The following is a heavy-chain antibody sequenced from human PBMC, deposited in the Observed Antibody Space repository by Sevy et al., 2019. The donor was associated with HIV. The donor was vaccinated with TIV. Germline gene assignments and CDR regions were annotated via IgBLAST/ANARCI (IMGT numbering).Heavy chain of an antibody. CDR2: MYSGGSP. CDR3: ARGYCGGGSCTAFDP. D-gene: IGHD2-15*01. V-gene: IGHV3-53*01. J-gene: IGHJ5*02. CDR1: GFSISNNY. Sequence: GGSLRLSCAASGFSISNNYTAWVRQAPGKGLEWVSVMYSGGSPYYADSVKGRFALSRDMSKNTVYLQMNSLRAEDTAVYYGARGYCGGGSCTAFDPWGQGTLVTVSS.